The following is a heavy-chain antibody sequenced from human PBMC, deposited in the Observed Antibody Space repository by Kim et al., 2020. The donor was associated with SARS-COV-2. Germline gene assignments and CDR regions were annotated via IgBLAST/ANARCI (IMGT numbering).Heavy chain of an antibody. CDR3: ARGGAVAGIY. J-gene: IGHJ4*02. Sequence: GGSLRLSCAASGFTFSSYSMNWVRQAPGKGLEWVSYISSSSTIYYADSVKGRFTISRDNAKNSLYLQMNSLRDEDTAVYYCARGGAVAGIYWGQGTLVTVSS. CDR2: ISSSSTI. D-gene: IGHD6-19*01. V-gene: IGHV3-48*02. CDR1: GFTFSSYS.